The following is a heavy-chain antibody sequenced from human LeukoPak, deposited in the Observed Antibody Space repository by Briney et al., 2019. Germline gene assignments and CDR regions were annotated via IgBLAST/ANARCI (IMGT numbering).Heavy chain of an antibody. Sequence: GSSVKVSCKASGGTFSSYAIIWVRQAPGQGLEWMGGIIPIFGTANYAQKFQGRVTITADESTSTAYMELSSLRSEDTAVYYCARAKVQDSSGYYSFDYWGQGTLVTVSS. D-gene: IGHD3-22*01. V-gene: IGHV1-69*01. CDR2: IIPIFGTA. J-gene: IGHJ4*02. CDR1: GGTFSSYA. CDR3: ARAKVQDSSGYYSFDY.